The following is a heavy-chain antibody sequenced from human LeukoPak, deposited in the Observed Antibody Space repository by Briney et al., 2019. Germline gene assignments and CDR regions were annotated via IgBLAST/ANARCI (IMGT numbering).Heavy chain of an antibody. CDR1: GFTFSSNS. CDR3: ARDRAAYRSGSYGY. CDR2: ISSSSSYI. J-gene: IGHJ4*02. Sequence: KAGGSLRLSCAASGFTFSSNSMNWVRQAPGKGLEWVSSISSSSSYIYYADSVQGRFTISRDNAKNSLYLQMNSLRAEDTAVYYCARDRAAYRSGSYGYWGQGTLVTVSS. D-gene: IGHD6-25*01. V-gene: IGHV3-21*01.